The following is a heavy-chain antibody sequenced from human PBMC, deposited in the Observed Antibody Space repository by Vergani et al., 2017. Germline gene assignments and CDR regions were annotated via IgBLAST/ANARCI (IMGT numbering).Heavy chain of an antibody. CDR3: ARHGYSSSGNGWFDP. J-gene: IGHJ5*02. D-gene: IGHD6-6*01. Sequence: QVQLQESGPGLVKPSETLSLTCTVSGGSISSYYWSWIRQPPGKGLEWMGYIYYSGSTNYNPSLKSRVTISVDTSKNQFSLKLSSVTAADTAVYYCARHGYSSSGNGWFDPWGQGTLVTVSS. V-gene: IGHV4-59*01. CDR2: IYYSGST. CDR1: GGSISSYY.